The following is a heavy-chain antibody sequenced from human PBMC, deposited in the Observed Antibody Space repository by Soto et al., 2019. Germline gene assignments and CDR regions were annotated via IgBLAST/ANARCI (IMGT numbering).Heavy chain of an antibody. CDR3: TSGYCSGGSCYWDDY. D-gene: IGHD2-15*01. CDR2: IKSKTDGGTT. CDR1: GFTFSNAW. J-gene: IGHJ4*02. Sequence: GGSLRLSCAASGFTFSNAWMSWVRQAPGKGLEWVGRIKSKTDGGTTDYAAPVKGRFTISRDDSKNTLYLQMNSLKTEDTAVYYCTSGYCSGGSCYWDDYWGQGTLVTVSS. V-gene: IGHV3-15*01.